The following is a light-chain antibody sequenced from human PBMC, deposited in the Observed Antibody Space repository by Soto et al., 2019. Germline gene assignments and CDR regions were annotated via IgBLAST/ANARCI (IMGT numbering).Light chain of an antibody. Sequence: QPVLTQSSSASASLGSSVKLTCTLSSGHRTYIIAWHQQQPGKAPRYLMKVEGSGNYDKGTAVPDRFSGSSSGADRYLTISNLQFEDEAHYYCKTWDSNTWLFGGGTKVTVL. J-gene: IGLJ3*02. CDR3: KTWDSNTWL. CDR1: SGHRTYI. CDR2: VEGSGNY. V-gene: IGLV4-60*02.